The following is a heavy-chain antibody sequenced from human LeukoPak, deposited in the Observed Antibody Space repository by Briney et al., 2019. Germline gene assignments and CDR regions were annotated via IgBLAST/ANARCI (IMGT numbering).Heavy chain of an antibody. J-gene: IGHJ6*03. CDR3: ARDSDSSGWLDYYMDV. CDR2: INWNGGST. D-gene: IGHD6-19*01. V-gene: IGHV3-20*04. CDR1: GFTFDDYG. Sequence: GGSLRLSCAASGFTFDDYGMSWVRQAPGKGLEWVSGINWNGGSTGYADSVKGRFTISRDNAKNSLYLQMTSLRPEDTAIYYCARDSDSSGWLDYYMDVWGKGTTVTISS.